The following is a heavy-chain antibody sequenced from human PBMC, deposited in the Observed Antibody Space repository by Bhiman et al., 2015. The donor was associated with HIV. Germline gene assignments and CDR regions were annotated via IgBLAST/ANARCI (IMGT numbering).Heavy chain of an antibody. CDR2: ISAASGGI. CDR3: AKVTILGSYLDYFDY. CDR1: GFTFDDYA. J-gene: IGHJ4*02. Sequence: EVQLVESGGGLVQPGRSLRLSCAASGFTFDDYAMHWVRQAPGKGLEWVSGISAASGGIYYSDSSKGRFTASRDNSRNTVYLQMNSLRADDTAVYYCAKVTILGSYLDYFDYWGQGTLVTVSS. V-gene: IGHV3-23*04. D-gene: IGHD1-26*01.